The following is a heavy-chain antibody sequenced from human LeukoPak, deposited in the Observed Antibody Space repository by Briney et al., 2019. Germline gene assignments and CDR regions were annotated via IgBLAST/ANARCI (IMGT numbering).Heavy chain of an antibody. CDR3: ARDGPYSSFYYGMDV. D-gene: IGHD6-19*01. CDR1: GLTFSSYW. V-gene: IGHV3-7*03. Sequence: GGSLRLSCAASGLTFSSYWMSWVRQAPGKGLEWVANINQDGGEKYCVDSVKGRFTISRDNSKNTLYLQMNSLRAEDTAVYYCARDGPYSSFYYGMDVWGQGTTVTVSS. CDR2: INQDGGEK. J-gene: IGHJ6*02.